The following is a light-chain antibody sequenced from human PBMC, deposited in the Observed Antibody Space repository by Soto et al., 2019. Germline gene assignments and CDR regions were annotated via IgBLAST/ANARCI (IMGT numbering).Light chain of an antibody. CDR2: DAS. V-gene: IGKV3-11*01. CDR3: QQRSNWPPT. CDR1: QSVGTY. Sequence: EIVLTQSPGTLSLSPGERSTLSCRASQSVGTYLAWYQQKPGQXPRXXIYDASNRATGIAPRFRGSGSGTDLTITISSVEPEDFEVYICQQRSNWPPTFGQGTRLEIK. J-gene: IGKJ5*01.